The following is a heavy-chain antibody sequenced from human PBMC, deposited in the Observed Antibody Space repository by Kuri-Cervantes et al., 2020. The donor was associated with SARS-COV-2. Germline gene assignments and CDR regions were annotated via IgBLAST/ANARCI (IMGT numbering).Heavy chain of an antibody. CDR3: ASCTSCYFGDYRVTFDY. CDR2: INPNSGGT. D-gene: IGHD2-2*01. CDR1: GYTFTGYY. V-gene: IGHV1-2*02. J-gene: IGHJ4*02. Sequence: SVKVSCKASGYTFTGYYMHWVRQAPGQGLEWMGWINPNSGGTNYAQKFQGRVTMTRDTSISTAYMELSSLRSEDTAVYYCASCTSCYFGDYRVTFDYWGQGTLVTVSS.